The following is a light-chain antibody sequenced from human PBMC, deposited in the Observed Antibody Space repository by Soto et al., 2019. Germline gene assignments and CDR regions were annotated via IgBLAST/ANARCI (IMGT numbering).Light chain of an antibody. CDR2: DVS. J-gene: IGLJ1*01. CDR3: ISYTSSSHYV. Sequence: QYARPQPASVSGSPGQSITISCTGTSSDVGGYNYVSWYQHHPGKAPKLIIFDVSNRPSGISNRFSGSKSGNTASLTISGLQAEEEADYYCISYTSSSHYVFGTGTKVTVL. CDR1: SSDVGGYNY. V-gene: IGLV2-14*03.